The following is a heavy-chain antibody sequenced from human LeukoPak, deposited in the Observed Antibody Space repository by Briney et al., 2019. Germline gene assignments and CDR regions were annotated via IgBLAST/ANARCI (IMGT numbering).Heavy chain of an antibody. CDR2: ISWNSGSI. D-gene: IGHD3-22*01. CDR3: AGTYYYDSSGYSYEY. V-gene: IGHV3-9*01. CDR1: GFTFDDYA. Sequence: GGSLRLSCAASGFTFDDYAMHWVRQAPGKGLEWVSGISWNSGSIGYADSVKGRFTISRDNAKNSLYLQMNSLRAEDTAVYYCAGTYYYDSSGYSYEYWGQGTLVAVSS. J-gene: IGHJ4*02.